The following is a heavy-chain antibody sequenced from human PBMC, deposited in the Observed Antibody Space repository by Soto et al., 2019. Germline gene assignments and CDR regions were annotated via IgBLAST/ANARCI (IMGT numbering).Heavy chain of an antibody. CDR3: ARDRRQQLVPLDY. V-gene: IGHV3-30-3*01. D-gene: IGHD6-13*01. CDR2: ISYDGSHK. J-gene: IGHJ4*02. Sequence: GGSLRLSCAASGFTFSSFAMHWVRQSPGKGLEWVSAISYDGSHKYYADSVKGRFTISRDNSKNTLYLQMNSLRPEDRAVYYCARDRRQQLVPLDYWGQGTLVTVSS. CDR1: GFTFSSFA.